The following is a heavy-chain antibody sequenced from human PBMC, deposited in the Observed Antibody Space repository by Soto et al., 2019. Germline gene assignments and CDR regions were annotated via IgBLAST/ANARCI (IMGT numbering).Heavy chain of an antibody. CDR3: ASTVTTHGRLGYNWIDP. J-gene: IGHJ5*02. D-gene: IGHD4-4*01. V-gene: IGHV3-30-3*01. CDR2: ISYDGSNK. CDR1: GFTFSSYA. Sequence: PGGSLRLACAASGFTFSSYAMHWVRQAPGKGLEWVAVISYDGSNKYYADSVKGRFTISRDNSKNTLYLQMNSLRAEDTAVYYCASTVTTHGRLGYNWIDPWGQGTLVTVSS.